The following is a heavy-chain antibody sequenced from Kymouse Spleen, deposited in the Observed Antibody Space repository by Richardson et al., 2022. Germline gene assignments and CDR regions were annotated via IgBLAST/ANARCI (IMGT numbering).Heavy chain of an antibody. CDR3: AREPFLLWFGELFPAY. Sequence: QVQLVESGGGVVQPGRSLRLSCAASGFTFSSYGMHWVRQAPGKGLEWVAVIWYDGSNKYYADSVKGRFTISRDNSKNTLYLQMNSLRAEDTAVYYCAREPFLLWFGELFPAYWGQGTLVTVSS. CDR2: IWYDGSNK. CDR1: GFTFSSYG. V-gene: IGHV3-33*01. D-gene: IGHD3-10*01. J-gene: IGHJ4*02.